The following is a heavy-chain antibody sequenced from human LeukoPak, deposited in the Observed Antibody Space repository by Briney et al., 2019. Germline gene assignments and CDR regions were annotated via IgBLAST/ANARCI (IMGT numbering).Heavy chain of an antibody. J-gene: IGHJ4*02. V-gene: IGHV3-30*04. CDR3: TRDPRLCDY. CDR1: GFTFSSYA. CDR2: IPYDGSNK. Sequence: GRSLRLSCAASGFTFSSYAMHWVRQAPGKGLEWVAVIPYDGSNKYYADSVKGRFTISRDNSKNTLYLQMNSLRAEDTAVYYCTRDPRLCDYWGQGTLVTVSS.